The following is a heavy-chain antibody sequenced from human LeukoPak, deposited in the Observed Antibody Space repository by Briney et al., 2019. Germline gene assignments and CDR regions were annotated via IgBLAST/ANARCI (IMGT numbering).Heavy chain of an antibody. Sequence: GGSLRLSCVASGFPFGSYPMTWVRQSPVKGLEWVSTIGTTDDTYYADSVKGRFTISRDNYKDTLYLQMHSMGAEDTAIYYCAKSRIVDHRGYFDYWGQGTLVTVSS. CDR3: AKSRIVDHRGYFDY. D-gene: IGHD2-15*01. CDR2: IGTTDDT. J-gene: IGHJ4*02. V-gene: IGHV3-23*01. CDR1: GFPFGSYP.